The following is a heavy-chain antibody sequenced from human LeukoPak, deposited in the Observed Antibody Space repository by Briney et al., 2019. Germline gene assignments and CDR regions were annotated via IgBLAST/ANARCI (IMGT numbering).Heavy chain of an antibody. CDR3: ATAPILRGEAGEQYKYGMDV. CDR1: VGSISSGNW. Sequence: SETLSLTCAVSVGSISSGNWWSWVRQSPGKGLEWIGEVYHNGTPNYNPSLNSRLTISADTFKNHFSLRLTSVTAADTAVYYCATAPILRGEAGEQYKYGMDVWGQGTTVIVSS. CDR2: VYHNGTP. D-gene: IGHD2-2*02. V-gene: IGHV4-4*02. J-gene: IGHJ6*02.